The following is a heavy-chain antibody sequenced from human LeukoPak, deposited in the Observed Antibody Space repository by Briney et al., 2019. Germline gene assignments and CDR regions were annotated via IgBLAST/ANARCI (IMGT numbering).Heavy chain of an antibody. V-gene: IGHV4-39*01. CDR1: GGSISSSSYY. J-gene: IGHJ4*02. CDR2: IYYSGST. Sequence: PSETLSLTCTVSGGSISSSSYYWGWLRQPPGKGLEWIGSIYYSGSTYYNPSLKSRVTISVDTSKNQFSLKLSSVTAADTAVYYCARQSKWELLYYWGQGTLVTVSS. CDR3: ARQSKWELLYY. D-gene: IGHD1-26*01.